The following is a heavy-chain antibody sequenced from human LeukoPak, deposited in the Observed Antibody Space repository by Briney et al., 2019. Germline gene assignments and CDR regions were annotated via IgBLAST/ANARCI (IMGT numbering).Heavy chain of an antibody. D-gene: IGHD1-26*01. J-gene: IGHJ4*02. CDR2: IKGDGSEK. CDR1: GFTFSSHW. Sequence: GGSLRLSCAASGFTFSSHWMSWVRQAPGKGLEWVANIKGDGSEKNYMDSVKGRFTISRDNAKNSLYLQMNSLGAEDTALYYCAREDSGSYYFDYWGQGTLVTVSS. CDR3: AREDSGSYYFDY. V-gene: IGHV3-7*03.